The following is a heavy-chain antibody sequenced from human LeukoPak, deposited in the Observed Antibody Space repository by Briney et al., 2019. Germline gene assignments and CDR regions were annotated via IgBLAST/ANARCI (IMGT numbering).Heavy chain of an antibody. D-gene: IGHD1/OR15-1a*01. Sequence: GSLGLSCAASRFTFRTYAMSWVRQAPGKGLEWISTIANDGGSTYYADSVKGRFTISRDNSRNTLYLQMNSLRADDTAVYYCAKSHSVEQRGYFDYWGQGTLVTVSS. V-gene: IGHV3-23*01. CDR1: RFTFRTYA. J-gene: IGHJ4*02. CDR2: IANDGGST. CDR3: AKSHSVEQRGYFDY.